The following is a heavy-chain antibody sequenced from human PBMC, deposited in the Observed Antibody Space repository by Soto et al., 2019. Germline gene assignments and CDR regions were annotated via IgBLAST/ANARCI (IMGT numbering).Heavy chain of an antibody. Sequence: QVQLQESGPGLVKPSQTLSLTCTVSGGSISSGDYYWSWIRQPPGKGLEWIGYIYYSGSTYYNPSLQSRVTISVYTSKNQFSRKLSSVPAADTAVYYCARERPDGSRLDPWGQGTRVTVSS. J-gene: IGHJ5*02. CDR1: GGSISSGDYY. V-gene: IGHV4-30-4*01. D-gene: IGHD6-13*01. CDR2: IYYSGST. CDR3: ARERPDGSRLDP.